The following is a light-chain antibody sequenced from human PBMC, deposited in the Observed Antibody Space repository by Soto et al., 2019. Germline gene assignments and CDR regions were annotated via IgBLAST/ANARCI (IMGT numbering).Light chain of an antibody. CDR2: AAS. Sequence: DIQMTQSPSSLSASVGDRVTITCRASQSISTYLNWYQQKVGKAPKLLIYAASSLQRGVPSRFSGIGSGTDFTLTISSLQPEDFETYYCQQSYSTPRTFGQGTKLEIK. J-gene: IGKJ2*02. CDR3: QQSYSTPRT. CDR1: QSISTY. V-gene: IGKV1-39*01.